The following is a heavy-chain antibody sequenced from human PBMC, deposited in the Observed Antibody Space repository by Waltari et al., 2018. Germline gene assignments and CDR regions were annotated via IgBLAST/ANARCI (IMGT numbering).Heavy chain of an antibody. CDR3: ARNPHKGQRSPSFDY. CDR2: INAGNGNK. D-gene: IGHD1-1*01. Sequence: QVQLVQSGAEVKKPGASVKVSCKASGYTFTSYAMHWVRQAPGQRLEWLGWINAGNGNKKYSKKFQGRVTITRDTSASTAYMELSSLRSEDTAVYYCARNPHKGQRSPSFDYWGQGTLVTVSS. CDR1: GYTFTSYA. V-gene: IGHV1-3*01. J-gene: IGHJ4*02.